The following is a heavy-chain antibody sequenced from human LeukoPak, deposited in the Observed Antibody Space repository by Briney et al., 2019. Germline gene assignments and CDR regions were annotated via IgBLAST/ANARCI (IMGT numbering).Heavy chain of an antibody. D-gene: IGHD5-12*01. V-gene: IGHV1-2*02. Sequence: ASVKVSCKASGYTFTGYYMHWVRQTPGQGLEWMGWINPNSGGTNYAQKFQGRVTMTRDTSISTAYMELSRLRSDDTAVYYCARVRSRGVYSGYDSRWFDPRGQGTLVTVSS. CDR1: GYTFTGYY. J-gene: IGHJ5*02. CDR3: ARVRSRGVYSGYDSRWFDP. CDR2: INPNSGGT.